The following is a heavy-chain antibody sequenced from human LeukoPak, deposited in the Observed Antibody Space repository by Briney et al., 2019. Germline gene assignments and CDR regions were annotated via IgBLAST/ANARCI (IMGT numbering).Heavy chain of an antibody. D-gene: IGHD3-16*01. CDR3: ASRPGGRPYDY. V-gene: IGHV4-61*02. J-gene: IGHJ4*02. CDR2: IYTSGST. CDR1: GGSISSGSYY. Sequence: SQTLSLTCTVSGGSISSGSYYWTWIRQPAGKGLEWIGRIYTSGSTNYTPSLKSRVTISADTSKNQFYLKLNSVTAADTAVYSCASRPGGRPYDYWGQGTLVTVSS.